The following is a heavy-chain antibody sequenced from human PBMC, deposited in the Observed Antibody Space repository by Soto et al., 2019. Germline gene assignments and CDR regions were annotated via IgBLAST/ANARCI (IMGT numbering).Heavy chain of an antibody. CDR3: ARSRSGAVADSFDF. CDR2: ISRDGTNK. D-gene: IGHD3-10*01. V-gene: IGHV3-30*04. CDR1: IFTWRRYA. Sequence: GSLGISCAASIFTWRRYAVHGVRQAPGKGLEWVAVISRDGTNKYYVDSVKGRFTISRDNSRNTLYLQMNSLRHEDAAVYYCARSRSGAVADSFDFWGQGTLVTVSS. J-gene: IGHJ4*02.